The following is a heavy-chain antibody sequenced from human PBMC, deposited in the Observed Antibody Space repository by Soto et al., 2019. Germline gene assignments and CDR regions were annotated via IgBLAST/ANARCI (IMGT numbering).Heavy chain of an antibody. CDR3: ARATGSGYYSDYYYYGMDV. CDR2: INPSGGST. D-gene: IGHD3-22*01. Sequence: ASVKVSCKASGYTFTSYYMHWVRQAPGQGLEWMGIINPSGGSTSYAQKFQGRVTMTRDTSTSTVYMELSSLRSVDTATYYCARATGSGYYSDYYYYGMDVWGQGTTVTVSS. J-gene: IGHJ6*02. CDR1: GYTFTSYY. V-gene: IGHV1-46*01.